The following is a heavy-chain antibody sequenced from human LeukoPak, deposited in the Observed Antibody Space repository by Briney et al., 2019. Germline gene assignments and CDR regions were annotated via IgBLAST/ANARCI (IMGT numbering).Heavy chain of an antibody. D-gene: IGHD7-27*01. CDR3: TKDPPLTGGVYSAH. CDR1: GFTFSSYN. J-gene: IGHJ4*02. CDR2: IKSKVDGGTT. V-gene: IGHV3-15*07. Sequence: GGSLRLSCGASGFTFSSYNMNWVRQTPGKGLEWVGLIKSKVDGGTTDYAAPVKGRFTISRDDSENTLYLQMSSLKIEDTAIYYCTKDPPLTGGVYSAHWGPGTLVTVSS.